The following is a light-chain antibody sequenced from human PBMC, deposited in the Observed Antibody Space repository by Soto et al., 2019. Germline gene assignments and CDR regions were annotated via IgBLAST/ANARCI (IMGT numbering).Light chain of an antibody. CDR3: QQSHSSPTT. V-gene: IGKV4-1*01. CDR1: QSVFSNSNNKKY. J-gene: IGKJ5*01. CDR2: VVS. Sequence: DIVMTQSADSLAVSLGERATINCKSSQSVFSNSNNKKYLAWFQQKPGKVPERLIYVVSSFQSGVPSRFSGSGSGTEFTLTVYDLQPEDFATYYCQQSHSSPTTFGRGTRLEIK.